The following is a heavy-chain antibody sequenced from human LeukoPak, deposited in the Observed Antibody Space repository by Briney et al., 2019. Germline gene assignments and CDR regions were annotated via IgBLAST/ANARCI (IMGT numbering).Heavy chain of an antibody. CDR3: ARQTGSGLFSLP. V-gene: IGHV4-38-2*02. D-gene: IGHD3-10*01. J-gene: IGHJ4*02. CDR2: IYYSGST. CDR1: GYSISSGYY. Sequence: PSETLSLTCTVSGYSISSGYYWGWIRQPPGKGLGWIGSIYYSGSTYYNPSLKSRVTISVDTSKNQFSLKLSSVTAADTAVYYCARQTGSGLFSLPGGQGTLVTVSS.